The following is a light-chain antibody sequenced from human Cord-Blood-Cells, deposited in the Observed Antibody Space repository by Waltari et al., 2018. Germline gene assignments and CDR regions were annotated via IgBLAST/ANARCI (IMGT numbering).Light chain of an antibody. Sequence: QPPSVSGSPGQSVTISCTGTSSDVGSYNRVSWYQQPPGTAPKLMIYEVSNRPSGVPDRFSGSKSGNTASLTISGLQAEDEADYYCSSYTSSSTFVFGTGTKVTVL. CDR1: SSDVGSYNR. CDR2: EVS. J-gene: IGLJ1*01. V-gene: IGLV2-18*02. CDR3: SSYTSSSTFV.